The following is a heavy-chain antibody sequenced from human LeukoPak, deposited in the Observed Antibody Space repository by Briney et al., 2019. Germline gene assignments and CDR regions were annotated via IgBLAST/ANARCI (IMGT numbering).Heavy chain of an antibody. Sequence: GGSLRLSCAASGFTFSSYAMSWVRQAPGKGLEWVSAISGSGGSTYYADSVKGRFTISRDNSKNTPYLQMNSLRAEDTAVYYCAKNGWGYYYDSSGNWFDPWGQGTLVTVSS. CDR1: GFTFSSYA. J-gene: IGHJ5*02. CDR2: ISGSGGST. D-gene: IGHD3-22*01. CDR3: AKNGWGYYYDSSGNWFDP. V-gene: IGHV3-23*01.